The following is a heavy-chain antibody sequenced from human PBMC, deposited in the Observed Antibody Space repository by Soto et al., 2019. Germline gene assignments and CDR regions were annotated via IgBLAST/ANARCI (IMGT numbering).Heavy chain of an antibody. V-gene: IGHV4-34*01. CDR2: INHSGST. Sequence: QVQLQQWGAGLLKPSETLSLTCAVYGGSFSGYYWSWIRQPPGKGLEWIGEINHSGSTNYNPSLKSRVTISVDTSKNQFSLKLSSVTAADTAVYYCARGRGSYYGSRRPYYFDYWGQGTLVTVSS. CDR1: GGSFSGYY. J-gene: IGHJ4*02. D-gene: IGHD3-10*01. CDR3: ARGRGSYYGSRRPYYFDY.